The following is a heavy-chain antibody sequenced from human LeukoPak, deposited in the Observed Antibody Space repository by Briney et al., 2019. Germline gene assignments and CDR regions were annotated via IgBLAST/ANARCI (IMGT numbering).Heavy chain of an antibody. Sequence: PGGSLRLSCAASRFTFSSYWMSWVRQAPGKGLEWVANIKQGGSEKYYVDSVKGRFSISRDNAKNSLYLQLNSLRAEDTAVYYCARARGGYDFDYWGQGILVTVSS. CDR3: ARARGGYDFDY. D-gene: IGHD5-12*01. CDR2: IKQGGSEK. V-gene: IGHV3-7*03. CDR1: RFTFSSYW. J-gene: IGHJ4*02.